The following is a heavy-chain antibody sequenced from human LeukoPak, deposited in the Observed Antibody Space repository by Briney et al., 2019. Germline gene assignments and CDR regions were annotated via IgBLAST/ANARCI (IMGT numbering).Heavy chain of an antibody. J-gene: IGHJ4*02. CDR3: ARKRGRGSGNDY. V-gene: IGHV4-59*01. CDR2: IYYSGST. D-gene: IGHD3-10*01. Sequence: SETLSLTSTVSGGSISSYYWSWIRQPPGKGLEWIGYIYYSGSTNYNPSLKSRVTISVDTSKNQFSLKLSSVTAADTAVYYCARKRGRGSGNDYWGQGTLVTVSS. CDR1: GGSISSYY.